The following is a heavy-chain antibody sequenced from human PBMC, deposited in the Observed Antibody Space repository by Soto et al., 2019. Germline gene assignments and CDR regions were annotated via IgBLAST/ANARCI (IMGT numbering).Heavy chain of an antibody. D-gene: IGHD3-3*01. V-gene: IGHV4-59*01. CDR2: IYYSGST. J-gene: IGHJ2*01. Sequence: SETLSLTCTVSGGSISSYYWSWIRQPPGKGLEWIGYIYYSGSTNYNPSLKSRVTISVDTSKNQFSLKLSSVTAADTAVYYCGRVFSSVQSRYFDLWGRGTLVTVSS. CDR3: GRVFSSVQSRYFDL. CDR1: GGSISSYY.